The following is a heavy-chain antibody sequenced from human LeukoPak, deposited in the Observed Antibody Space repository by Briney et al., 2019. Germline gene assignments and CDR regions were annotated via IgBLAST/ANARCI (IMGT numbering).Heavy chain of an antibody. Sequence: PGGSLRLSCAASGFTFSSYSMNWVRQAPGKGLEWVSSISSSSSYIYYADSVKGRFTISRDNAKNSLSLQMNSLRAEDTAVYYCAKNSSTSWSMDYWGQGTLVTVSS. V-gene: IGHV3-21*01. CDR2: ISSSSSYI. CDR1: GFTFSSYS. CDR3: AKNSSTSWSMDY. J-gene: IGHJ4*02. D-gene: IGHD2-2*01.